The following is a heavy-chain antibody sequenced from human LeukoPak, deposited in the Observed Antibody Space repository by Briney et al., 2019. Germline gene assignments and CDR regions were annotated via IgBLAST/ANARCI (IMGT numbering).Heavy chain of an antibody. J-gene: IGHJ6*02. CDR3: AIFHCSGGGCRLAYFSMDV. V-gene: IGHV3-21*01. CDR2: IDTSSSYI. CDR1: GFIFSTYD. Sequence: PGGSLRLSCAASGFIFSTYDVSWVRQAPGKGLEWVSSIDTSSSYIYYADSVRGRFAISRDNAKKSQYLPMNSLRADDTALYYCAIFHCSGGGCRLAYFSMDVWGQGTTVTVSS. D-gene: IGHD2-15*01.